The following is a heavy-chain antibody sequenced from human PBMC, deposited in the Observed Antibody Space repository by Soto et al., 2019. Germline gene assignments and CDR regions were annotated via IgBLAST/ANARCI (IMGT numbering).Heavy chain of an antibody. CDR3: ARDYSSYGPFDY. Sequence: EVQLVESGGGLVQPGGSLRLSCAASGFTFSSYSMNWVRQAPGKGLAWVSYISSSSSTIYYADSVEGRFTISRDNAKNSLYLQMSSLRAEDTAVYYCARDYSSYGPFDYWGQGTLVTVSS. CDR1: GFTFSSYS. J-gene: IGHJ4*02. D-gene: IGHD5-18*01. CDR2: ISSSSSTI. V-gene: IGHV3-48*01.